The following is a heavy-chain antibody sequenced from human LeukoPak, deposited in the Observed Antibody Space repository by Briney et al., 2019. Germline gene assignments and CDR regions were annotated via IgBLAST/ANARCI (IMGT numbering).Heavy chain of an antibody. V-gene: IGHV1-2*02. J-gene: IGHJ5*02. CDR3: AREGPLSSIKA. D-gene: IGHD5-12*01. CDR2: ISPNNGET. CDR1: GFTFTVYY. Sequence: ASVKVSCKASGFTFTVYYLHWVRQAPGQGLEWMGWISPNNGETDYAQKFQGRVRMTTDTSISTAYMDLSRLTSNDTAMYYCAREGPLSSIKAWGQGTLVTVSS.